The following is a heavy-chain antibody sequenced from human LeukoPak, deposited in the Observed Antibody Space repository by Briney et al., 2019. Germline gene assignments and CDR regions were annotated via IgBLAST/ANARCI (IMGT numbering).Heavy chain of an antibody. CDR3: ARLVLLWFGDPTGYFDL. V-gene: IGHV4-59*12. D-gene: IGHD3-10*01. Sequence: PSETLSLTCTVSGGSISSYYWSWIRQPPGKGLEWIGYIYHSGSTYYNPSLKSRVTISVDRSKNQFSLKLSSVTAADTAVYYCARLVLLWFGDPTGYFDLWGRGTLVTVSS. CDR1: GGSISSYY. CDR2: IYHSGST. J-gene: IGHJ2*01.